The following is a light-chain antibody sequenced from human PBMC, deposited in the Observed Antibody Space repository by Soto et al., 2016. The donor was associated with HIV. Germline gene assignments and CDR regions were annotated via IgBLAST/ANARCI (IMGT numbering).Light chain of an antibody. V-gene: IGKV1-33*01. CDR1: QDINNY. J-gene: IGKJ3*01. CDR3: QQYDNLPXFT. CDR2: DAS. Sequence: DIQMTQSPSSLSASVGDRVTITCQASQDINNYLNWYQQKPGKAPKVLINDASNLERGVPSRFSGSGSGTDFTFTISSLQPEDIATYYCQQYDNLPXFTFGLGP.